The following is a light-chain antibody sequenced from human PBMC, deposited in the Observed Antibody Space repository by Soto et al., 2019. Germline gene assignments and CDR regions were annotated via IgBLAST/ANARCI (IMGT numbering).Light chain of an antibody. CDR2: GAS. CDR3: QQYYNWRPR. V-gene: IGKV3-15*01. Sequence: EIVMTQSPATLSVSPWERATLSCRASQSVSSNLAWYQQKPGQAPRLLIYGASTRATGIPARFSGSGSGTEFTLTISRLQSEDFAVYHCQQYYNWRPRFGQGTKVDIK. CDR1: QSVSSN. J-gene: IGKJ1*01.